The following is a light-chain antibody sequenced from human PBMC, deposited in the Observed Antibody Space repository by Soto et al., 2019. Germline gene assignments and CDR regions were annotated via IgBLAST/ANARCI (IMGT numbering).Light chain of an antibody. Sequence: QSALAQPASVSGSPGQSITISCTGTSSDVGGYNYVSWYQQHPGKGPKLMIYEVSNRPSGVSNRFSGSKSGNTASLTVSGLQAEDEADYYCSSKSSSGTLYVFGTGTKVTVL. CDR2: EVS. J-gene: IGLJ1*01. CDR1: SSDVGGYNY. V-gene: IGLV2-14*03. CDR3: SSKSSSGTLYV.